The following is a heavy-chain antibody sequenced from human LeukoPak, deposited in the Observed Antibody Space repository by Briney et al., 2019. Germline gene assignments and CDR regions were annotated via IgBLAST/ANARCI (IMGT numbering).Heavy chain of an antibody. CDR3: ARESRAMGTGYFDY. CDR2: IGTGGDT. J-gene: IGHJ4*02. D-gene: IGHD5-18*01. V-gene: IGHV3-47*02. Sequence: GGSLRPSCAASGFAFSSYVLHWVRRAPGKGPEWVSAIGTGGDTYYADSVMGRFTISRDNAKKSLYLQMNSLRAEDTAVYYCARESRAMGTGYFDYWGQGTLVTVSS. CDR1: GFAFSSYV.